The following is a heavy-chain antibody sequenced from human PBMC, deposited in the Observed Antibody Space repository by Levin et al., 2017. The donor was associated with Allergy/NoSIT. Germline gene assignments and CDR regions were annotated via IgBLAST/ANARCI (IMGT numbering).Heavy chain of an antibody. Sequence: ASVKVSCAASGFTFNNYAMSWVRQAPGKGPEWVSAIINSGVGTYYADSVKGRFTISRDNSKNTMYLQMNSLRAEDTAVYFCAKDAIRGSDQPYYFDYWGQGTLVTASS. CDR3: AKDAIRGSDQPYYFDY. CDR2: IINSGVGT. CDR1: GFTFNNYA. J-gene: IGHJ4*02. D-gene: IGHD6-19*01. V-gene: IGHV3-23*01.